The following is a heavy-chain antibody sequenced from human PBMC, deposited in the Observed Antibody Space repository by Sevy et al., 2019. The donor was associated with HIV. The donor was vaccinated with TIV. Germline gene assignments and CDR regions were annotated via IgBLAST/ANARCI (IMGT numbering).Heavy chain of an antibody. CDR1: GFTFSSYA. Sequence: GGSLRLSCAASGFTFSSYAMSWVRQAPGKGLEWVSAISGGGGSTYYAGAGKGRFTISRDNSKNTLYLQMNSLRAEETAVYYCAKGGSWRIAVAGRGHFDYWGQGTLVTVSS. J-gene: IGHJ4*02. V-gene: IGHV3-23*01. CDR2: ISGGGGST. CDR3: AKGGSWRIAVAGRGHFDY. D-gene: IGHD6-19*01.